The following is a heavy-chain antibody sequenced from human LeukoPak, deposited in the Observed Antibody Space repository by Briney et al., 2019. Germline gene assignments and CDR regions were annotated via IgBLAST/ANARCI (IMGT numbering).Heavy chain of an antibody. V-gene: IGHV3-9*01. Sequence: GRSLRLSCAASGFTFDNYAMHWVRQAPGKGLEWVSGIAWNSGNTGFADSVKGRFTISRDNAKNSLYLQMNSLRAEDTAVYYCARDREAARSFRNNWFDPWGQGTLVTVSS. CDR3: ARDREAARSFRNNWFDP. CDR2: IAWNSGNT. J-gene: IGHJ5*02. CDR1: GFTFDNYA. D-gene: IGHD6-13*01.